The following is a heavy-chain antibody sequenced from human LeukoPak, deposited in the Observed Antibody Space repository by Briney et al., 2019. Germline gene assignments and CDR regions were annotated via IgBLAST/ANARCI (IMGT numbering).Heavy chain of an antibody. J-gene: IGHJ6*03. CDR2: INWNGGST. Sequence: GGSLRLSCAASGFTYDDYGMSWVRQAPGKGLEWVSGINWNGGSTGYADSVKGRFTISRDNAKNSLYLQMNSLRAEDTALYYCARYCSSTSRYYYYYMDVWGKGTTVTVSS. V-gene: IGHV3-20*04. D-gene: IGHD2-2*01. CDR3: ARYCSSTSRYYYYYMDV. CDR1: GFTYDDYG.